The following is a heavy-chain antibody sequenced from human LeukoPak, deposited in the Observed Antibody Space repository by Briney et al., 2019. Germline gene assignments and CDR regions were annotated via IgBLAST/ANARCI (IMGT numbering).Heavy chain of an antibody. D-gene: IGHD4-11*01. Sequence: GESLQISCEASGFKFNNYWIGWVRQMPGKGLEWMGVIYPADSDTRYRPSFQGQVTISADKSINTAYLQWRSLKPSDSAMYFCARLSDYSNYNYYMDVWGQGTTVTVSS. J-gene: IGHJ6*03. CDR3: ARLSDYSNYNYYMDV. CDR2: IYPADSDT. CDR1: GFKFNNYW. V-gene: IGHV5-51*01.